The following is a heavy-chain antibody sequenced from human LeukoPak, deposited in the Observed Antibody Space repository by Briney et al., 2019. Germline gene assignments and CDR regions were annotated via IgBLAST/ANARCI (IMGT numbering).Heavy chain of an antibody. CDR1: GGSISSYY. CDR2: ISSSGSTI. CDR3: ARDWGREFFDY. D-gene: IGHD3-10*01. Sequence: QPSETLSLTCTVSGGSISSYYWSWIRQAPGKGLEWVSYISSSGSTIYYADSVKGRFTISRDNAKNSLYLQMNSLRAEDTAVYYCARDWGREFFDYWGQGTLVTVSS. J-gene: IGHJ4*02. V-gene: IGHV3-48*03.